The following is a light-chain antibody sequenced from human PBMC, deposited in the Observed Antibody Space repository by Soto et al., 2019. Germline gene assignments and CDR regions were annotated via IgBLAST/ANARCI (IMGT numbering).Light chain of an antibody. CDR3: AAWDDSLSPEV. Sequence: QSVLTQPPSVSAAPGQNVTISCSGTSSNIGNNYVSWYQHLPGTAPRILIYDNYKRPSGIPDRFSGFKSGTSATLGITGLQTGDEADYYCAAWDDSLSPEVFGTGTKVTVL. CDR1: SSNIGNNY. CDR2: DNY. V-gene: IGLV1-51*01. J-gene: IGLJ1*01.